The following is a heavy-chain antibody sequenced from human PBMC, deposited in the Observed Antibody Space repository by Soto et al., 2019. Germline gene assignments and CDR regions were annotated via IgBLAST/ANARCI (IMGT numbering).Heavy chain of an antibody. J-gene: IGHJ4*02. CDR3: AREYTYGSNFFDC. D-gene: IGHD2-2*02. CDR2: ISHSGST. CDR1: GGSISSAAYY. V-gene: IGHV4-31*03. Sequence: QVQLQESGPGLVKPSQTLSLTCTVSGGSISSAAYYWSWIRQHPGKGLEWIGYISHSGSTYYNPSRKSRVIISVDTSKKQFSLSLTSVTAADTAVYYCAREYTYGSNFFDCWGQGALVTVSS.